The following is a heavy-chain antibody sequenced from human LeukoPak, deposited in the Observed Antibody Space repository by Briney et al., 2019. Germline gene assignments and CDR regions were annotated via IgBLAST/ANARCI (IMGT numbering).Heavy chain of an antibody. CDR2: FSTSGART. D-gene: IGHD6-19*01. CDR3: AKGPAAGRGSGWYFLDS. Sequence: GGSLRLSCVASGFTFSNHAMNWVRLAPGKGLEWVSTFSTSGARTYYGDSVKGRFSMSRDDAASTLFLQMNSLRPEATAAYYCAKGPAAGRGSGWYFLDSWGQGILVTVSS. J-gene: IGHJ4*02. V-gene: IGHV3-23*01. CDR1: GFTFSNHA.